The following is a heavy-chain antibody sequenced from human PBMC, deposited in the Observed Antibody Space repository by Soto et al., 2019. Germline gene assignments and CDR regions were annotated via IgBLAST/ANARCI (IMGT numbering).Heavy chain of an antibody. CDR1: CGSVSSGSYY. CDR3: ARGDYVWGSYRTDY. V-gene: IGHV4-61*01. Sequence: SETLSLTCTVSCGSVSSGSYYWSWIRQPPGKGLEWIGYIYYSGSTNYNPSLKSRVTISVDTSKNQFSLKLSSVTAADTAVYYCARGDYVWGSYRTDYWGQGTLVTVSS. J-gene: IGHJ4*02. CDR2: IYYSGST. D-gene: IGHD3-16*02.